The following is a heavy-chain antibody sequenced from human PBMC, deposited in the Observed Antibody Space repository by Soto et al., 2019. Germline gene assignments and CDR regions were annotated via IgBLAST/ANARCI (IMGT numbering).Heavy chain of an antibody. V-gene: IGHV4-4*02. D-gene: IGHD2-8*02. Sequence: QVQLQESGPGLVKPSGTLSLTCAVSGGSTSRTNWWSWVRQPPGKGLEWIGEIYHSGSTNYNPSLKSRVTISVDKSKNQFSLKLSSVTAADTAVYYCAGATWWGDSLNAFDIWGQGTMVTVSS. CDR3: AGATWWGDSLNAFDI. CDR2: IYHSGST. J-gene: IGHJ3*02. CDR1: GGSTSRTNW.